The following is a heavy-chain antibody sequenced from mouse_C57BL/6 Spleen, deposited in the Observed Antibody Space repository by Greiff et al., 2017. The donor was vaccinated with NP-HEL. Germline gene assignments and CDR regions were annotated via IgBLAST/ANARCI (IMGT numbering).Heavy chain of an antibody. D-gene: IGHD2-5*01. J-gene: IGHJ2*01. CDR3: TREGYSNYGFDY. Sequence: EVMLVESGEGLVKPGGSLKLSCAASGFTFSSYAMSWVRQTPEKRLEWVAYISSGGDYIYYADTVKGRFTISRDNARNTLYLQMSSLKSEDTAMYYCTREGYSNYGFDYWGQGTTLTVSS. CDR2: ISSGGDYI. V-gene: IGHV5-9-1*02. CDR1: GFTFSSYA.